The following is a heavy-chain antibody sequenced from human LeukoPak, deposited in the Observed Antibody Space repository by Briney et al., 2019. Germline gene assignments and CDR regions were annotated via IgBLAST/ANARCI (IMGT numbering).Heavy chain of an antibody. CDR2: MNPNSGNT. CDR3: ARIAAAGNRRLNY. V-gene: IGHV1-8*01. CDR1: GYTFTSYD. Sequence: ASVKVSCKASGYTFTSYDINWVRQATGQGLEWMGWMNPNSGNTDYAQKFQGRIPMTRNTSISTAYMELSSLTSEDTDVYYCARIAAAGNRRLNYWGQGTLVTVSS. J-gene: IGHJ4*02. D-gene: IGHD6-13*01.